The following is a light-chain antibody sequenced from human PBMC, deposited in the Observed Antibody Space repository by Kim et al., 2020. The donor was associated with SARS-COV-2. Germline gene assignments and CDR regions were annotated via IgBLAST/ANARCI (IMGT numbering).Light chain of an antibody. J-gene: IGLJ2*01. CDR3: QPWGTGYVV. CDR1: SGDSTYG. V-gene: IGLV4-69*01. Sequence: ASVNCTCTMSSGDSTYGIAWHQQQPEIGQRNVRKVNSDGSHNKGDGIPERFAGSRSGAERFLTISRLQSEDEAYYYCQPWGTGYVVFGGGTQLTVL. CDR2: VNSDGSH.